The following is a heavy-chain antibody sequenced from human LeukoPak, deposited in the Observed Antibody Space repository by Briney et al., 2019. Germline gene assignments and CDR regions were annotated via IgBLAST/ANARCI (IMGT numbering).Heavy chain of an antibody. Sequence: SETLSLTCTVSGGSISSYYWSWIRHPPGKGLEWIGYIYYSGSTNYNPSLKSRVTISVDTSKNQCSLKLSSVTAAGAAVYYCARLSSSSDYWGQGTLVTVSS. CDR1: GGSISSYY. CDR3: ARLSSSSDY. J-gene: IGHJ4*02. D-gene: IGHD6-13*01. CDR2: IYYSGST. V-gene: IGHV4-59*01.